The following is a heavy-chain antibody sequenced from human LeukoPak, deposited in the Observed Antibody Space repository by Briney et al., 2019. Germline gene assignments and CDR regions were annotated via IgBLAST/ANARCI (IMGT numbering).Heavy chain of an antibody. D-gene: IGHD3-16*01. V-gene: IGHV3-74*01. Sequence: GGSLRLSCAASGFTFTDYWMHWVRQAPGKGLVWVSIINTDARGTYYADSVKGRFTISRDNAKNTLYLQMNSPRAEDTAVYYCARAGAYHFDNWGQGTLVTVSS. J-gene: IGHJ4*02. CDR1: GFTFTDYW. CDR3: ARAGAYHFDN. CDR2: INTDARGT.